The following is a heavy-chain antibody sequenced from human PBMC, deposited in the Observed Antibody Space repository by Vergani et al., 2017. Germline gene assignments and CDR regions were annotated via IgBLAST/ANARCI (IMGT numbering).Heavy chain of an antibody. Sequence: EVQLLESGGGLVQPGGSLRLSCAACGFTFSSYAMSWVRQAPGQGLEWVSAISGSGGSTPYADSFKGRFTISRDNYKNTLFLQMNSLRAEDTAVYYCATGRYGSQGLGGMDFWGQGTTVTVSS. D-gene: IGHD3-16*01. CDR3: ATGRYGSQGLGGMDF. CDR2: ISGSGGST. V-gene: IGHV3-23*01. J-gene: IGHJ6*02. CDR1: GFTFSSYA.